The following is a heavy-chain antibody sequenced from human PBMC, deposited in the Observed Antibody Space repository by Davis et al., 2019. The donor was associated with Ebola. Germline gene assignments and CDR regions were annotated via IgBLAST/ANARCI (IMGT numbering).Heavy chain of an antibody. J-gene: IGHJ4*02. V-gene: IGHV3-21*01. CDR1: GFTFSSYS. CDR2: ISSSSSYI. Sequence: GGSLRLSCAASGFTFSSYSMNWVRQAPGKGLEWVSSISSSSSYIYYADSVEGRFTISRDNAKNSLYLQMNSLRAEDTAVYYCARDLLGGSWNYWGQGTLVTVSS. D-gene: IGHD6-13*01. CDR3: ARDLLGGSWNY.